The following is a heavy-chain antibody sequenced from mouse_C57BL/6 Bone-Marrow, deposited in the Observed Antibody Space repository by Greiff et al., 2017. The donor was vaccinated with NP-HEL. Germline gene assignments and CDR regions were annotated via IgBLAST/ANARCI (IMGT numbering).Heavy chain of an antibody. CDR2: IHPNSGST. CDR1: GYTFTSYW. V-gene: IGHV1-64*01. CDR3: ASRPNYYGSSYGYFDV. J-gene: IGHJ1*03. Sequence: QVQLQQSGAELVKPGASVKLSCKASGYTFTSYWMHWVKQRPGQGLEWIGMIHPNSGSTNYNEKFKSKATLTVDKSSSTAYMQLSSLTSEDSAVYYCASRPNYYGSSYGYFDVWGTGTTVTVSS. D-gene: IGHD1-1*01.